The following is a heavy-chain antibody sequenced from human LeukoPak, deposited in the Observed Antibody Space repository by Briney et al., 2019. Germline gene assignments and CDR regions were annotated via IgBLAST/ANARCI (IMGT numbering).Heavy chain of an antibody. CDR2: VYYTGGT. Sequence: PSETLSLTCTVSAGSISNYYWSWIRQSPGKELEWIGYVYYTGGTNYNPFLKSRATISLDTSKKQFSLNVRSVTAADTAVYYCARVSEAAAHYWGRGTLVTVSS. J-gene: IGHJ4*02. CDR3: ARVSEAAAHY. V-gene: IGHV4-59*01. CDR1: AGSISNYY. D-gene: IGHD6-25*01.